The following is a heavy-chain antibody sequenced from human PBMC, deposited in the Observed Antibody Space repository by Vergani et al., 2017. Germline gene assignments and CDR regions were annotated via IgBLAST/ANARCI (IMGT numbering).Heavy chain of an antibody. V-gene: IGHV3-30*02. Sequence: QVQLVESGGGVVQPGGSLRLSCAASGFTFSSYGMHWVRQAPGKGLEWVAFIRYDGSNKYYADSVKGRFTISRDNSKNTLYLQMNSLRAEDTAVYYCAKDLGKQWLGYGMDVWGKGTTVTVSS. CDR2: IRYDGSNK. D-gene: IGHD6-19*01. J-gene: IGHJ6*04. CDR1: GFTFSSYG. CDR3: AKDLGKQWLGYGMDV.